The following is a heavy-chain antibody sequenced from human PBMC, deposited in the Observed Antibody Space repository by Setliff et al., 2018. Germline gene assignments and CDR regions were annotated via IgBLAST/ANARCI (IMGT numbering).Heavy chain of an antibody. CDR1: GGTFSSYA. D-gene: IGHD3-10*01. Sequence: SVKVSCKASGGTFSSYAISWVRQAPGQGLEWIGGIMPIFGSADYAQKFQGRVTITADEPTTTAHMELTSLTSEDTAVYYCASWRGKGTFGGNYYYGTDVWGQGATVTVSS. CDR2: IMPIFGSA. J-gene: IGHJ6*02. CDR3: ASWRGKGTFGGNYYYGTDV. V-gene: IGHV1-69*13.